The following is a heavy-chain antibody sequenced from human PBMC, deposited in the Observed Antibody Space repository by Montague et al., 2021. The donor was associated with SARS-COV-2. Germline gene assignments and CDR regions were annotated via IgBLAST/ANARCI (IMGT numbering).Heavy chain of an antibody. D-gene: IGHD4-23*01. V-gene: IGHV4-31*03. Sequence: TLSLTCTVSGGSISSGGYYWSWIRQHPGKGLEWIGYIYYSGSTYYNPSLKSRVTMSVDTSKNQFSLKLSSVTAADTAVYYCASTYGGNLGYYYYYMDVWGKGTTVTVSS. J-gene: IGHJ6*03. CDR2: IYYSGST. CDR1: GGSISSGGYY. CDR3: ASTYGGNLGYYYYYMDV.